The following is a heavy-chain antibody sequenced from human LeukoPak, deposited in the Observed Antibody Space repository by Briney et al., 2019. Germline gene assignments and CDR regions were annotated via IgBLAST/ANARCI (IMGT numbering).Heavy chain of an antibody. CDR2: IYYSGST. J-gene: IGHJ4*02. CDR3: AYSNYDVLTGYPPVGY. Sequence: SETLSLTCTVSGGSISSYYFNWVRQPPGKGLEWIGCIYYSGSTNYNPSLKSRVTISVDTSKNQFSLKLSSVTAADTAVYYCAYSNYDVLTGYPPVGYCGQGTLVTVSS. D-gene: IGHD3-9*01. V-gene: IGHV4-59*01. CDR1: GGSISSYY.